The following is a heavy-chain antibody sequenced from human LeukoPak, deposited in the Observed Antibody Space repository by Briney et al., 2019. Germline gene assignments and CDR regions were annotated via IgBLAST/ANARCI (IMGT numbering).Heavy chain of an antibody. D-gene: IGHD3-22*01. CDR3: ARASYYDISGYDY. J-gene: IGHJ4*02. CDR1: GFTFSDYY. CDR2: ISSSSSYT. Sequence: PGGSLRLSCAASGFTFSDYYMTWIRQAPGKGLEWVSYISSSSSYTNYADSVKGRFTISRDNAKNSLYLQMNSLRAEDTAVYYCARASYYDISGYDYWGQGTLVTVSS. V-gene: IGHV3-11*06.